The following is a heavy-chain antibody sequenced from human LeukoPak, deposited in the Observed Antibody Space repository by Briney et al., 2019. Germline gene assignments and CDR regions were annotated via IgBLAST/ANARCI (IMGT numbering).Heavy chain of an antibody. CDR1: GFTFSTDG. V-gene: IGHV3-33*03. CDR3: ASNVGPRRRSPVLMDV. J-gene: IGHJ6*02. D-gene: IGHD1-26*01. CDR2: IWYHGRKK. Sequence: PGRSLRLSCAASGFTFSTDGLHWGRQAPGKGLEWVGVIWYHGRKKFYGDSIKGGFTIYRDNAKNQLYLQMNSLRAEDTAAYYCASNVGPRRRSPVLMDVWGQGTTVTVSS.